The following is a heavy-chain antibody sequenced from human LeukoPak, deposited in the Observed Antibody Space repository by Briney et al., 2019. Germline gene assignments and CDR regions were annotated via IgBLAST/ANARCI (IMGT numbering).Heavy chain of an antibody. D-gene: IGHD3-10*01. V-gene: IGHV4-39*01. CDR1: GGSISSSSYY. CDR2: IYYSGST. Sequence: PSETLSLTSTVSGGSISSSSYYWGWIRQPPGKGLEWIGSIYYSGSTYYNPSLRSRVAISVDTSKNQFSLKLSSVTAADTAVYYCARGPRVVRGVILAAPFDYWGQGTLVTVSS. CDR3: ARGPRVVRGVILAAPFDY. J-gene: IGHJ4*02.